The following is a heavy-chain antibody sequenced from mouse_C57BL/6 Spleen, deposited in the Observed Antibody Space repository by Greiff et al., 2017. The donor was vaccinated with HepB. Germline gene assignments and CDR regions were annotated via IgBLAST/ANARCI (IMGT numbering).Heavy chain of an antibody. J-gene: IGHJ1*03. CDR3: ASLYYDYLYWYFDV. CDR1: GYTFTDYY. Sequence: EVQLQQSGPELVKPGASVKISCKASGYTFTDYYMNWVKQSHGKSLEWIGDINPNNGGTSYNQKFKGKATLTVDKSSSTAYMELRSLTSEDSAVYYCASLYYDYLYWYFDVWGTGTTVTVSS. CDR2: INPNNGGT. V-gene: IGHV1-26*01. D-gene: IGHD2-4*01.